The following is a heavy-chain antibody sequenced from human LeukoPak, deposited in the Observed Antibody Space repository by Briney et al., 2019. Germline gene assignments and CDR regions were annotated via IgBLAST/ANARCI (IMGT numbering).Heavy chain of an antibody. J-gene: IGHJ4*02. CDR3: ARHGLYYDSSGYYRPFDY. V-gene: IGHV4-34*01. CDR2: INHSGST. Sequence: SETLSLTCAVYGGSFSGYYWSWIRQPPGKGLEWIGEINHSGSTNYNPSLKSRVTISVDTSKNQFSLKLSSVTAADTAVYYCARHGLYYDSSGYYRPFDYWGQGTLVTVSS. CDR1: GGSFSGYY. D-gene: IGHD3-22*01.